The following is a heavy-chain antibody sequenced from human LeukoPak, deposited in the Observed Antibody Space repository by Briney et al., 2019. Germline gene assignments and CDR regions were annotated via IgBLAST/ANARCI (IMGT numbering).Heavy chain of an antibody. CDR1: GYTFTGYY. V-gene: IGHV1-2*02. Sequence: VASVKVSCKASGYTFTGYYMHWVRQAPGQGLEWMGWINPNSGGTNYAQKFQGRVTMTRDTSISTAYMELSRLRSDDTAVYYCASRSYGPRLGYYYYYMDVWGKGTTVTVSS. CDR2: INPNSGGT. J-gene: IGHJ6*03. CDR3: ASRSYGPRLGYYYYYMDV. D-gene: IGHD5-18*01.